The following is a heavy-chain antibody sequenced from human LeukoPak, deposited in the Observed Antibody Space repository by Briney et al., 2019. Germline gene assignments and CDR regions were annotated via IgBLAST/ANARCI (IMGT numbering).Heavy chain of an antibody. V-gene: IGHV4-59*01. CDR3: ARHYCSGDNCYYFDY. D-gene: IGHD2-15*01. CDR1: GGSISSYY. CDR2: IYYSGNT. Sequence: PSETPSLTCTVSGGSISSYYWSWIRQPPGEGLEWIGYIYYSGNTNYNPSLESRVTISVDTSKNQFSLKLSSVTAADTAVYYCARHYCSGDNCYYFDYWGQGALVTVSS. J-gene: IGHJ4*02.